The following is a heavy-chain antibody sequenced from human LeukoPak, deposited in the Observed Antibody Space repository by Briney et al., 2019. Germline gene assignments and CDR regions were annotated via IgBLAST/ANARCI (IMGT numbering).Heavy chain of an antibody. D-gene: IGHD3-22*01. CDR1: GYTFTSYY. Sequence: GASVKVSCKASGYTFTSYYIHWVRQAPGQGLEWMGIINLRSSSTTYAQKFQGRVTMTRDTSTSTVYMEVRSLRSEDAAVYYCARAILDSSGHWYFDLWGRGTLVTVS. J-gene: IGHJ2*01. CDR2: INLRSSST. V-gene: IGHV1-46*01. CDR3: ARAILDSSGHWYFDL.